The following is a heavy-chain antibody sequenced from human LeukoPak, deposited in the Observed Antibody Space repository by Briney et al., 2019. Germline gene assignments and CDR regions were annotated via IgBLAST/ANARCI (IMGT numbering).Heavy chain of an antibody. J-gene: IGHJ2*01. CDR1: GESFSGYS. Sequence: PSETLSLTCAVYGESFSGYSWSWFRQPPGKGLEWIGEVIHGGSSNYNPSLKSRVTISVDTSKNQFSLKLNSVTAADTAVYYCARDRGQYSSSVYFDLWGRGTLVTVSS. D-gene: IGHD6-13*01. CDR3: ARDRGQYSSSVYFDL. CDR2: VIHGGSS. V-gene: IGHV4-34*12.